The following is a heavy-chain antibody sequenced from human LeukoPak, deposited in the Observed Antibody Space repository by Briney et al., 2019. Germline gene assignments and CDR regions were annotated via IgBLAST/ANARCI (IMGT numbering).Heavy chain of an antibody. V-gene: IGHV4-59*12. Sequence: PSETLSLTCTVSGGSISSYYWSWIRQPPGKGLEWIGYIYYSGSTNYNPSLKSRVTISVDTSKNQFSLKLSSVTAADTAVYYCARVGYYDSSGSVGYWGQGTLVTVSS. CDR2: IYYSGST. D-gene: IGHD3-22*01. J-gene: IGHJ4*02. CDR1: GGSISSYY. CDR3: ARVGYYDSSGSVGY.